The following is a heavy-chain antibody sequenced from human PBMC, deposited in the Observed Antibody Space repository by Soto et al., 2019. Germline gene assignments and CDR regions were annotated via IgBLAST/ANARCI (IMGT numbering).Heavy chain of an antibody. CDR1: GFTFSSYA. D-gene: IGHD6-25*01. J-gene: IGHJ4*02. CDR2: ISGSGGTT. CDR3: AKFFVETGGSSGWPWTFHY. V-gene: IGHV3-23*01. Sequence: EVQLLESGGGLVQPGRSLRLSCAASGFTFSSYAMSWVRQAPGKGLEWVSAISGSGGTTYYAASVKGRFTISRDNSKNTPFLQMNSLRAEYTAVYYCAKFFVETGGSSGWPWTFHYWRQGTLVTVSS.